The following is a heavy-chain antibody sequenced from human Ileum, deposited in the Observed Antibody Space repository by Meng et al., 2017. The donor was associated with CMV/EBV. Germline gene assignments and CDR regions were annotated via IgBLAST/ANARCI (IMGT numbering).Heavy chain of an antibody. V-gene: IGHV3-23*01. CDR2: ISSGGGGT. D-gene: IGHD5/OR15-5a*01. CDR3: AKALSVWTPFDA. J-gene: IGHJ5*02. Sequence: WEASGFRFSGYEVTWVRQDPGKGLECVSSISSGGGGTYTADSVRGRFTISRDNSRNTLYLQMNSLTVEDTAVYFCAKALSVWTPFDAWGQGTLVTVSS. CDR1: GFRFSGYE.